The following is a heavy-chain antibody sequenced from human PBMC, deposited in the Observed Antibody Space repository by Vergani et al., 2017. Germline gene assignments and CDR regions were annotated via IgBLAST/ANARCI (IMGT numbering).Heavy chain of an antibody. V-gene: IGHV4-39*01. J-gene: IGHJ2*01. Sequence: QMQLQESGPGLVKASETLSLTCTVSGDSIISRSYYWGWIRHPPGKGLEWIGRIYNSGNGGSSSSLKSRVTLSADTSKNQFSLRLTSVTAADTAVYYCASGKYYSDSTSHFRGRYFDVWGRGTLVTVPS. CDR2: IYNSGNG. CDR3: ASGKYYSDSTSHFRGRYFDV. D-gene: IGHD3-16*01. CDR1: GDSIISRSYY.